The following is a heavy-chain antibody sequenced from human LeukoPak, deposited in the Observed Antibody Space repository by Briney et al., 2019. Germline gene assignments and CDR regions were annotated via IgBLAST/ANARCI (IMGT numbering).Heavy chain of an antibody. J-gene: IGHJ6*02. CDR1: GFTFGDHA. CDR2: IRSKAYRGTT. D-gene: IGHD5-18*01. Sequence: PGASLRLCCTAFGFTFGDHAMSWGRQAPGKGVEWVGFIRSKAYRGTTEYDASVKGRFTISRDNSKSIAYLQMNSLRTEDTAVYYCTRGPIQLWLHNGMDVWGQGTTVTVSS. V-gene: IGHV3-49*04. CDR3: TRGPIQLWLHNGMDV.